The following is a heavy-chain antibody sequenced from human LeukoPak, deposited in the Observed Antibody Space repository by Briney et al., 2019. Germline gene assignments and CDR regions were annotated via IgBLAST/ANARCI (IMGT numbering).Heavy chain of an antibody. J-gene: IGHJ4*02. D-gene: IGHD1-26*01. CDR1: GFTFSNYD. CDR3: AKYSGTYYNTPRDYFDY. Sequence: GGSLRLSCAASGFTFSNYDMSWVRQAPGKGLDWVSAISGSGGATYYADSVKGRFTISRDNSKNTLYLQMNSLRAEDTAVYYCAKYSGTYYNTPRDYFDYWGQGTLVTVSS. CDR2: ISGSGGAT. V-gene: IGHV3-23*01.